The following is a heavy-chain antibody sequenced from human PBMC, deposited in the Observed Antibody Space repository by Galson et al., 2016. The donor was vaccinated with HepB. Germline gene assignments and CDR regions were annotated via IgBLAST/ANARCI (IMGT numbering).Heavy chain of an antibody. CDR2: VTDSATTI. V-gene: IGHV3-48*02. Sequence: SLRLSCAASGFTFKNYNMNWVRQAPGKGPEWVAYVTDSATTIYYADPVRGRFIISRDNANSSLYLQMNSLRDEDTALYYCVRLERGVAVGGYFRGWYFDLWGRGTLVTVSS. CDR1: GFTFKNYN. CDR3: VRLERGVAVGGYFRGWYFDL. J-gene: IGHJ2*01. D-gene: IGHD3-22*01.